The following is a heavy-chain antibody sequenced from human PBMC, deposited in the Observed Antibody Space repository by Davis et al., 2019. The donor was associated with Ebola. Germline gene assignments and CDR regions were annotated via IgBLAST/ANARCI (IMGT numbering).Heavy chain of an antibody. V-gene: IGHV1-8*02. CDR2: MNPNSGNT. J-gene: IGHJ5*02. CDR1: GYTFTGYY. Sequence: ASVKVSCKASGYTFTGYYMHWVRQAPGQGLEWMGWMNPNSGNTGYAQKFQGRVTMTRNTSISTAYMELSSLRSEDTAVYYCARDALWFGESWFDPWGQGTLVTVSS. CDR3: ARDALWFGESWFDP. D-gene: IGHD3-10*01.